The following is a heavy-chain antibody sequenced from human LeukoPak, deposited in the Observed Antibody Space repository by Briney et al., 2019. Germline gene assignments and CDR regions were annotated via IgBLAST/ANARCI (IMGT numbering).Heavy chain of an antibody. D-gene: IGHD6-19*01. V-gene: IGHV3-74*01. Sequence: PGGSLRLSCAASGLTFSSYAVSWVRQAPGRGPVWVAHIDSDGSSTTYGDPAKGRFTISRDNAKKTLYLQMNSLRVEDTAVYYCTRGTTAEAGIDYWGQGTLVTVSS. CDR2: IDSDGSST. J-gene: IGHJ4*02. CDR3: TRGTTAEAGIDY. CDR1: GLTFSSYA.